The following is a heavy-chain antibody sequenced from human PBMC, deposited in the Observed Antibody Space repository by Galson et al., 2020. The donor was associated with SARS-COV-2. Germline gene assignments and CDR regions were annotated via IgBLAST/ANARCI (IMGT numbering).Heavy chain of an antibody. CDR3: ARGTRDITMIVVVMAAVSCLFDL. CDR1: EGSSSDYY. Sequence: SQASETLSLTCAVYEGSSSDYYWCWIRHPPGRGREWIGGVNNRGSTSHNPPPHRRGHNTLDASKKQFSLKLSSVTAADSGVYYCARGTRDITMIVVVMAAVSCLFDLWGQGSLVAVSS. J-gene: IGHJ4*02. CDR2: VNNRGST. V-gene: IGHV4-34*01. D-gene: IGHD3-22*01.